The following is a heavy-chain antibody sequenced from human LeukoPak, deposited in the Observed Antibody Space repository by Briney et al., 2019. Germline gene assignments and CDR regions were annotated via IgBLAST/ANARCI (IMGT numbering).Heavy chain of an antibody. CDR1: GYTLTELS. Sequence: VASVKVSCKVSGYTLTELSMHWVRQAPGKGLEWMGGFDPEDGETIYAQKFQGRVTITRDTSASTAYMELSSLRSEDTAVYYCASDLVLAVALYYFDYWGQGTLVTVSS. CDR3: ASDLVLAVALYYFDY. D-gene: IGHD6-19*01. CDR2: FDPEDGET. J-gene: IGHJ4*02. V-gene: IGHV1-24*01.